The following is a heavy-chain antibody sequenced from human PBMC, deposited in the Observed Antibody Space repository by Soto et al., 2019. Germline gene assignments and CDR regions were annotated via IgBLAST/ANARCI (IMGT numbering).Heavy chain of an antibody. Sequence: EVQLVESGGDLVKPGGSLRLPCVASAFNFANGWMSWVRQAPGKGLEWVGRIKSKPDGGTADYAAPVKGRFTISRDDSQNTLYLHMDSLKTEDTALYHCSTDIRFYGLDIWGQGTTVTVSS. J-gene: IGHJ6*02. V-gene: IGHV3-15*01. CDR1: AFNFANGW. D-gene: IGHD2-21*01. CDR2: IKSKPDGGTA. CDR3: STDIRFYGLDI.